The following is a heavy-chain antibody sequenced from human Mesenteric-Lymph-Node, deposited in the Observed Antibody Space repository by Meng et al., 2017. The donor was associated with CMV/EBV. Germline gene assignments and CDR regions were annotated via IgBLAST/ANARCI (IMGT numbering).Heavy chain of an antibody. V-gene: IGHV4-39*07. D-gene: IGHD3-3*01. CDR2: IYYSGST. CDR3: ARGGFLEGSDY. J-gene: IGHJ4*02. Sequence: SETLSLTCTVSGGSISSSSYYWGWIRQPPGKGLEWIGSIYYSGSTYYNPSLKSRVTISVDTSKNQFSLRLSSVTAADTAVYYCARGGFLEGSDYWGQGTLVTVSS. CDR1: GGSISSSSYY.